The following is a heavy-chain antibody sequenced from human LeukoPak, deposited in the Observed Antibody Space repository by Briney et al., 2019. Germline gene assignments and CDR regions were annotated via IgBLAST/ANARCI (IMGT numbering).Heavy chain of an antibody. CDR1: GYTFTDYY. D-gene: IGHD2-2*02. CDR2: INPNSGGT. J-gene: IGHJ4*02. V-gene: IGHV1-2*02. Sequence: AASVKVSCKASGYTFTDYYMHWVRQAPGQGLEWMGWINPNSGGTNSAQKFQGRVTMTGDTSISTAYMELSRLRSADTAVYYCAKGDLPLLYGAAFDSWGQGLLVTVSS. CDR3: AKGDLPLLYGAAFDS.